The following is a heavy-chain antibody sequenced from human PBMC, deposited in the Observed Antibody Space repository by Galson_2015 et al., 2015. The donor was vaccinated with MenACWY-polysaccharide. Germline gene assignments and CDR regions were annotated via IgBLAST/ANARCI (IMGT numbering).Heavy chain of an antibody. D-gene: IGHD2-15*01. V-gene: IGHV2-5*01. CDR1: GFSLSTRDVG. CDR2: IHWNDDK. CDR3: AHRGGYCSGGTCWRWFDP. Sequence: PALVKPTQTLTLTCTFSGFSLSTRDVGVGWIRQPPGKALEWLALIHWNDDKRYSPSLKSRLTITKDTSKNQVVLTMTNMDPVDTATYYCAHRGGYCSGGTCWRWFDPWGQGTLVTVSS. J-gene: IGHJ5*02.